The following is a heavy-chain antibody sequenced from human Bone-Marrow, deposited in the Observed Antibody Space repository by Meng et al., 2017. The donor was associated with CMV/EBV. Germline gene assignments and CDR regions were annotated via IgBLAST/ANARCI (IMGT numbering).Heavy chain of an antibody. V-gene: IGHV4-59*01. CDR3: ARDRWLYYYGVYYYYGMDV. CDR2: IYYSGST. Sequence: SETLSLTCTVSGGSINSCYWSWIRQPPGKGLEWIGYIYYSGSTNYNPSLRSRVTISVDTSKNQFSLKLSSVTAADTAVYYCARDRWLYYYGVYYYYGMDVWGQGTTVTVSS. J-gene: IGHJ6*02. CDR1: GGSINSCY. D-gene: IGHD3-10*01.